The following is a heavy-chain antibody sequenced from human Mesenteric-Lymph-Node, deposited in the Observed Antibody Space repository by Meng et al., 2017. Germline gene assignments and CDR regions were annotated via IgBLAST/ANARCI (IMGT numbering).Heavy chain of an antibody. CDR1: GGSVSGYY. D-gene: IGHD6-13*01. Sequence: QVQLQQGGAGLLKPSETLLLTCAVHGGSVSGYYWSWIRQPPGKGLEWIGEINHSGSTNYNPSLKSRVTISVDTSKNQFSLKLSSVTAADTAVYYCARGGGNSWYIDYWGQGTLVTVSS. V-gene: IGHV4-34*01. J-gene: IGHJ4*02. CDR3: ARGGGNSWYIDY. CDR2: INHSGST.